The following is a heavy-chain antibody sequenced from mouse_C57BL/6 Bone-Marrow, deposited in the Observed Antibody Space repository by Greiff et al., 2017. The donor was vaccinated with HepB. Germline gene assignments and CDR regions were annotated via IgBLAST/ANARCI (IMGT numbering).Heavy chain of an antibody. V-gene: IGHV5-4*03. CDR3: ARGVPTIETTWYFDV. CDR2: NSDGGSYS. Sequence: EVKVVESGGGLVKPGGSLKLSCAASGFTFSSYAMSWGRPTPEKRLEWVATNSDGGSYSYYPDDVQGRFTISRDNAKNNLYLQMSHLKSEEPAMYYGARGVPTIETTWYFDVWGTGTTVTVSS. J-gene: IGHJ1*03. CDR1: GFTFSSYA. D-gene: IGHD2-5*01.